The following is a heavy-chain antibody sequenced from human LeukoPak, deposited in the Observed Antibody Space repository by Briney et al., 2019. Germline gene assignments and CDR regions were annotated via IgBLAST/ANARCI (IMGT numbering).Heavy chain of an antibody. CDR3: ARVGEYHLLYYFDY. CDR2: VSAYDGGT. Sequence: ASVKVSCKTSGFTFNSYGITWERQAPGQGLEWMGWVSAYDGGTNYSEKLQGRVTMTTDTSSSTAYMELRSLRFDDTAVYYCARVGEYHLLYYFDYWGQGTLVTVSS. V-gene: IGHV1-18*01. J-gene: IGHJ4*02. CDR1: GFTFNSYG. D-gene: IGHD2-2*01.